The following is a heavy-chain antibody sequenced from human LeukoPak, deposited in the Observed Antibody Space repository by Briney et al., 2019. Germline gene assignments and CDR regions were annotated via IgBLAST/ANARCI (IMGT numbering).Heavy chain of an antibody. Sequence: SVKVSCKASGGTFSSYAISWVRQAPGQGLEWMGGIIPIFGTANYAQKFQGRVTITADKSTSTAYMELSSLRSEDTAVYYCARGQISKPYYYYMDVWGKGTTVTVSS. CDR2: IIPIFGTA. CDR1: GGTFSSYA. J-gene: IGHJ6*03. CDR3: ARGQISKPYYYYMDV. V-gene: IGHV1-69*06.